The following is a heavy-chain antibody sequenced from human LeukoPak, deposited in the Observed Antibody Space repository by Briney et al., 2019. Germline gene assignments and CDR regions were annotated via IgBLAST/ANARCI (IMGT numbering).Heavy chain of an antibody. CDR1: GFTFSSYS. CDR3: ASKSGSYYSY. J-gene: IGHJ4*02. D-gene: IGHD1-26*01. CDR2: ISSSSSYI. Sequence: GGSLRLSCAASGFTFSSYSMNWVRQAPGKGPEWVSSISSSSSYIYYADSVKGRFTISRDNAKNSLYLQMNSLRAEDTAVYYCASKSGSYYSYWGQGTLVTVSS. V-gene: IGHV3-21*01.